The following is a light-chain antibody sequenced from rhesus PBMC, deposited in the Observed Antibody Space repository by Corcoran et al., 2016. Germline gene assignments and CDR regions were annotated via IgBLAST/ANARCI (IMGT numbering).Light chain of an antibody. CDR1: QGINHY. CDR3: QQYHSSPCT. J-gene: IGKJ3*01. Sequence: DIQMTQSPSSLSASVGDRVTITCRASQGINHYLSWYQQKPGKAPKPLLYFAYSSETGVPSRVSGSGSGTEYTPTSSSRQPEDIATYYCQQYHSSPCTFGPGTKLDIK. CDR2: FAY. V-gene: IGKV1-66*01.